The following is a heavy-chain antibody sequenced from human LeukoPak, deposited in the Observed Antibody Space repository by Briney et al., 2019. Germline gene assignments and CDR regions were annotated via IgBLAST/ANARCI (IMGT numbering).Heavy chain of an antibody. CDR2: ISSSSSYI. V-gene: IGHV3-21*01. J-gene: IGHJ6*04. CDR1: GFTFSSYS. D-gene: IGHD2-15*01. CDR3: ARERMATPGVDD. Sequence: PGGSLRLSCAASGFTFSSYSMNWVRQAPGKGLEWVSSISSSSSYIYYADSVKGRFTISRDNAKNSLYPQMNSLSAEDTAVYYCARERMATPGVDDWGKGTTVTVSS.